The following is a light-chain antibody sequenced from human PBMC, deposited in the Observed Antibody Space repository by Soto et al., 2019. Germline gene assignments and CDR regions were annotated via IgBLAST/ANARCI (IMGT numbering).Light chain of an antibody. J-gene: IGLJ1*01. CDR3: SSYTSSSPYV. V-gene: IGLV2-14*01. CDR2: DVS. Sequence: QSALTQPASVSGSPRQSITISCTGTSSDVGGYNYVSWYQQHPGKVPKLMIYDVSNRPSGVSNRFSGSKSGNTASLTISGLQAEDEADYYCSSYTSSSPYVFGTGTQLPVL. CDR1: SSDVGGYNY.